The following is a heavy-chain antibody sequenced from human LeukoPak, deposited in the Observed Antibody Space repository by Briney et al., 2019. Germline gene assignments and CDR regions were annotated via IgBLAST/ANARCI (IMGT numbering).Heavy chain of an antibody. V-gene: IGHV3-48*03. CDR2: ISISGSTI. D-gene: IGHD6-6*01. J-gene: IGHJ3*02. CDR3: AREGLWGAARDAFDI. Sequence: PGGSLRLSCAASGFTFSSYEMNWVRQAPGKGLEWVSYISISGSTIYYADSVKGRFTISRDNAKNSLYLQMNRLRVEDTAVYYCAREGLWGAARDAFDIWGQGTMVTVSS. CDR1: GFTFSSYE.